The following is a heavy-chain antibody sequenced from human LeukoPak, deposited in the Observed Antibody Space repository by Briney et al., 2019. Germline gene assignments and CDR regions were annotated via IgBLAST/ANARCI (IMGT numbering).Heavy chain of an antibody. V-gene: IGHV3-21*01. Sequence: GGSLRLSCAASGFTVSSNYMNWVRQAPGKGLEWVSSISSTSIYIYYADSVKGRFTISRDNAKNSLYLQMNSLRVEDTAVYYCARRYHYGSGSYVYYFDYWGQGTLVTVSS. CDR3: ARRYHYGSGSYVYYFDY. CDR2: ISSTSIYI. CDR1: GFTVSSNY. J-gene: IGHJ4*02. D-gene: IGHD3-10*01.